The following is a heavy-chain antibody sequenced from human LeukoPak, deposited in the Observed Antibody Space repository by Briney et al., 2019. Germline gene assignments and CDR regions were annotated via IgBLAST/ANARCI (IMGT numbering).Heavy chain of an antibody. Sequence: ASVKVSCRASGYTFTRYGISWVRQAPGQGLEWMGWISGYNGDTHYAQSLQGRVSMTTDTSTSTAYMELRSMRSDDTAVYYCVRDGRITIFGVDQDFDYWGQGTLVTLSS. D-gene: IGHD3-3*01. CDR1: GYTFTRYG. CDR3: VRDGRITIFGVDQDFDY. J-gene: IGHJ4*02. V-gene: IGHV1-18*01. CDR2: ISGYNGDT.